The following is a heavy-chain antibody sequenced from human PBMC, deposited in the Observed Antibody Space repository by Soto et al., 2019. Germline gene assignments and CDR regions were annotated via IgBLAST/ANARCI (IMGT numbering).Heavy chain of an antibody. CDR2: INHSGST. V-gene: IGHV4-34*01. Sequence: QVQLQQWGARLLKPSETLSLTCAVYGGSFSGYYWSWIRQPPGKGLEWIGEINHSGSTNYNPSLKSRVTISVDTSKNQFSLKLSSVTAADTAVYYCARGSEGDAFDIWGQGTMVTVSS. CDR3: ARGSEGDAFDI. CDR1: GGSFSGYY. J-gene: IGHJ3*02.